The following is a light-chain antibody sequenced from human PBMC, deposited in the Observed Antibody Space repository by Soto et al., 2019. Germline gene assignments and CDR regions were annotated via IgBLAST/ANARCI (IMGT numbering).Light chain of an antibody. V-gene: IGLV1-40*01. Sequence: QSVLTQPPSVSGAPGQRVTISCTGSSSNIGAGYDVHWYQQLPGTAPKLLIYGNSNRPSGVPDRFSGSKSGTSASLAITGLQAEDEADYSCQSYDSSLNGVMFGGGTKLTVL. CDR1: SSNIGAGYD. J-gene: IGLJ3*02. CDR3: QSYDSSLNGVM. CDR2: GNS.